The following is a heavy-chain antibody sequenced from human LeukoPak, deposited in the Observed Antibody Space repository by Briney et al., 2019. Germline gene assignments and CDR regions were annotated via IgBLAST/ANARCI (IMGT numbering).Heavy chain of an antibody. Sequence: GASVKVSCKASGYTFTGYYMHWVRQAPGQGFEWMGWINPNSGGTNYAQKFQGRVTMTRDTSISTAYMELSRLRSDDTAVYYCAILGYSYGETDWFDPWGQGTLVTVSS. D-gene: IGHD5-18*01. J-gene: IGHJ5*02. CDR3: AILGYSYGETDWFDP. CDR2: INPNSGGT. V-gene: IGHV1-2*02. CDR1: GYTFTGYY.